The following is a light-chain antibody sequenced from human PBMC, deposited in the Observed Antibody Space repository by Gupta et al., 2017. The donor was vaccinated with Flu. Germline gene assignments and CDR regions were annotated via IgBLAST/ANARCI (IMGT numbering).Light chain of an antibody. Sequence: EIVLTQSPATPSLSPGERATLSCRASQSVGTYLAWYQQKPGQTPRLLIYDASNRATGIPARFSGSGSGTDFTLTISSLEPEDFAVYYCQKRSNWPPYTFGQGTRLEIK. V-gene: IGKV3-11*01. J-gene: IGKJ2*01. CDR2: DAS. CDR3: QKRSNWPPYT. CDR1: QSVGTY.